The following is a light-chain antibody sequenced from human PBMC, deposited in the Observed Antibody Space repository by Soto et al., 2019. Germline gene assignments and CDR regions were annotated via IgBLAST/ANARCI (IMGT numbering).Light chain of an antibody. V-gene: IGKV1-17*01. J-gene: IGKJ1*01. CDR2: PVS. CDR3: QQYKSDPWT. CDR1: QCFXND. Sequence: IQMTQSPSSLSASGGDGGTITCRASQCFXNDFAWDQQKPGKAPKRLXDPVSSLQREGPSRLSGSGSATEFTLTISSLQPDDFASYYCQQYKSDPWTFGQGTKVDIK.